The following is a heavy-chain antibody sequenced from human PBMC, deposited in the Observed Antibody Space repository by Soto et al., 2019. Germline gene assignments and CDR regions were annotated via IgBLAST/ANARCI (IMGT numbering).Heavy chain of an antibody. Sequence: SETLSLTCDVFGYSTSSDHYWGWIRQPPGKGLEWIGTIYHSGSTYYNPSLKSRVTISVDTSKNQFSLKLTSVTAADTAVYSCARGGIVVVVPVPHWFDPWGQGTLVTVSS. CDR1: GYSTSSDHY. CDR3: ARGGIVVVVPVPHWFDP. V-gene: IGHV4-38-2*01. D-gene: IGHD2-15*01. J-gene: IGHJ5*02. CDR2: IYHSGST.